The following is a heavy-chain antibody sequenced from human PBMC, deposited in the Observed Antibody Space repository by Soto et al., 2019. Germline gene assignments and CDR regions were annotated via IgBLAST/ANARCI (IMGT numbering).Heavy chain of an antibody. Sequence: PGGSLRLSCAASGFTFSSYAMSWVRQAPGKGMEWVAAISGSGGSTYYADSVKGRFTISRDNSKNTLYLQMNSLRAEDTAVYYCARDQWVGPSIAARENDYYYGMDVWGQGTTVTVSS. D-gene: IGHD6-6*01. J-gene: IGHJ6*01. CDR3: ARDQWVGPSIAARENDYYYGMDV. CDR2: ISGSGGST. CDR1: GFTFSSYA. V-gene: IGHV3-23*01.